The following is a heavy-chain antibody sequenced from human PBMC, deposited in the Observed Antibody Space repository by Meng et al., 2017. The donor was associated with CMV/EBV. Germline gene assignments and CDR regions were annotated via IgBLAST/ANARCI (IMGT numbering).Heavy chain of an antibody. CDR2: ISWNSGSI. J-gene: IGHJ4*02. V-gene: IGHV3-9*03. CDR1: GFTFDDYA. CDR3: AKGSGSYYLLENNFDY. D-gene: IGHD1-26*01. Sequence: GGSLRLSCAASGFTFDDYAMHWVRQAPGKGLEWVSGISWNSGSIGYADSVKGRFTISRDNAKNSLYLQMNSLRAEDIALYYCAKGSGSYYLLENNFDYWGQGTLVTVSS.